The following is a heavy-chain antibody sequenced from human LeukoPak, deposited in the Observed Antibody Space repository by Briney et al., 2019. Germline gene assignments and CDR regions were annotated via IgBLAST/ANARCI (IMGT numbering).Heavy chain of an antibody. CDR2: IYPGDSDT. D-gene: IGHD1-14*01. CDR1: GYSFTSYW. V-gene: IGHV5-51*01. Sequence: GESLKISCKGSGYSFTSYWIGWVRQMPGKGLEWMGIIYPGDSDTRYSPSFQGQATISADKSISTAYLQWSSLKASDTAMYYCARGPTGYYYYYYMDVWGKGTTVTVSS. CDR3: ARGPTGYYYYYYMDV. J-gene: IGHJ6*03.